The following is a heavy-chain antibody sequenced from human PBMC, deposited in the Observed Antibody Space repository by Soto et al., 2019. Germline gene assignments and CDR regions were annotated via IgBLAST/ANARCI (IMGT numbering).Heavy chain of an antibody. CDR1: GGTFSSYA. D-gene: IGHD3-22*01. V-gene: IGHV1-69*01. CDR2: IIPIFGTA. CDR3: ARDRRRDGSSGYPTGNWFDP. Sequence: QVQLVQSGAEVKKPGSSVKVSCKASGGTFSSYAISWVRQAPGQGLEWMGGIIPIFGTANYAQKFQGRVTITADESTSTAYMELSSLRSEDTAVYYCARDRRRDGSSGYPTGNWFDPWGQGTLVTVSS. J-gene: IGHJ5*02.